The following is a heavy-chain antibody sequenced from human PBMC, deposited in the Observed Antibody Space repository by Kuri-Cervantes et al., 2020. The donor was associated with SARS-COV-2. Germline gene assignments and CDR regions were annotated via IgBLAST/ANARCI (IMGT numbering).Heavy chain of an antibody. Sequence: LRLSCTVSGGSISNYYWSWVRQPPGMGLEWIGHIYYSGNTYYNPSLKSRVSMSVDTSKNQFSLKLNAVTAADTAVYYCASPIIVGATDYWGQGILVTVSS. V-gene: IGHV4-30-4*08. CDR1: GGSISNYY. CDR2: IYYSGNT. CDR3: ASPIIVGATDY. D-gene: IGHD1-26*01. J-gene: IGHJ4*02.